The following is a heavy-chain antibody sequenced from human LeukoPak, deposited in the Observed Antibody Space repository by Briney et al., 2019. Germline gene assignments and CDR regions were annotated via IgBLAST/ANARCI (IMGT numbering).Heavy chain of an antibody. CDR2: ISSSSSYI. D-gene: IGHD3-10*01. V-gene: IGHV3-21*01. CDR1: GFTFSSYS. CDR3: ARMGRGSGRPLDY. J-gene: IGHJ4*02. Sequence: GGSLRLSCAASGFTFSSYSMNWVRQAPGKGLEWVSSISSSSSYIYYADSVKGRFTISRDNAKNSLYLQMNSLRAEDTAVYYCARMGRGSGRPLDYWGQGTLVTVSS.